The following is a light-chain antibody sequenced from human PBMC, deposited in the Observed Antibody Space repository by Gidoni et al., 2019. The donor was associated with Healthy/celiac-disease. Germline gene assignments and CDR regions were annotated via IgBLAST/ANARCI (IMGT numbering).Light chain of an antibody. J-gene: IGKJ4*01. CDR3: QQSYSTPLT. CDR2: AAS. Sequence: IQITQSPSTLAASVGDRVTITCRASQSISSFLNWYQQKPGKAPKLLIYAASSLQSGVPSRFSGSGSGTEFTRTISSLQPEDFATYYCQQSYSTPLTFGGGTKVEIK. CDR1: QSISSF. V-gene: IGKV1-39*01.